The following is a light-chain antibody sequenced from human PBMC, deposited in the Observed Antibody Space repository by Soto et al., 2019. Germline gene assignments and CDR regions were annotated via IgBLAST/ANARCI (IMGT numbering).Light chain of an antibody. CDR1: SSDVGTYNL. J-gene: IGLJ2*01. Sequence: QSALTQPASVSGSPGESIPISCTGTSSDVGTYNLITWYQQHPGRVPKLILYEGNKRPSGVSSRFSASKSGNTASLTISGLQAEDEADYFCCSYAPSRTLLFGGGTKVTVL. V-gene: IGLV2-23*01. CDR3: CSYAPSRTLL. CDR2: EGN.